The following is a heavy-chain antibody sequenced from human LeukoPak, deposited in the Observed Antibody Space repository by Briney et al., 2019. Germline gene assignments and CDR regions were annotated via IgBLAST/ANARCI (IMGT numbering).Heavy chain of an antibody. CDR2: INAGNGNT. CDR1: GYTFTSYA. CDR3: ARDSRTDYDYVWGSNYYFDY. D-gene: IGHD3-16*01. J-gene: IGHJ4*02. Sequence: ASVKVSCKASGYTFTSYAMHWVRQAPGQRLEWMGWINAGNGNTKYSQKFQGRVTITRDTSASTAYMELSSLRSEDTAVYYCARDSRTDYDYVWGSNYYFDYWGQGTLVTVSS. V-gene: IGHV1-3*01.